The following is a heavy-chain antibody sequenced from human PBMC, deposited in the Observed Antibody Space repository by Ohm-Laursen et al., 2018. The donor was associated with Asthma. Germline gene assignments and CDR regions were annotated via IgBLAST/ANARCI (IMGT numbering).Heavy chain of an antibody. D-gene: IGHD3-9*01. V-gene: IGHV4-31*03. J-gene: IGHJ6*02. CDR3: ARDRYYDNGGLDV. CDR2: IYHSGST. Sequence: TLSLTCPVSGASISSDRYFWGWIRQRPGTGLEWVGYIYHSGSTYYSPSLKSRVTMSVDTSMNQFSLNLNSVTAADTAVYYCARDRYYDNGGLDVWGQGTPVTVSS. CDR1: GASISSDRYF.